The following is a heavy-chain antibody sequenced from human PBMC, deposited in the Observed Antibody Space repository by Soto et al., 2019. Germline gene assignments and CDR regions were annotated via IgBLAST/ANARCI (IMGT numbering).Heavy chain of an antibody. CDR1: GYTFSNNA. J-gene: IGHJ6*02. Sequence: QVHLVQSGAEVKEPGASVRLSCRPSGYTFSNNAIQWVRQAPGQRFEWMGWINGGNGETRYSQKCQARVTLTRDTSARAAYMELTSLTAEDPAVYYCARWGWMLVEGSHYYHAMDAWGQGTTVIVSS. D-gene: IGHD3-10*01. CDR3: ARWGWMLVEGSHYYHAMDA. CDR2: INGGNGET. V-gene: IGHV1-3*01.